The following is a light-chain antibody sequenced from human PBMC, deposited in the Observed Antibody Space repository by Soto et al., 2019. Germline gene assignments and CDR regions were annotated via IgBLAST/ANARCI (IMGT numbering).Light chain of an antibody. Sequence: DIVMTQSPLSLPVTPGEPASISCRSSQSLLHTVGYNYLDWYLQKPGQSPQLLIYLGSNRASGVPDRFSGSGSGTDFTLKISRVEAEDVGVYYCMQALQTPLTFGGGTKVDI. CDR1: QSLLHTVGYNY. V-gene: IGKV2-28*01. CDR3: MQALQTPLT. J-gene: IGKJ4*01. CDR2: LGS.